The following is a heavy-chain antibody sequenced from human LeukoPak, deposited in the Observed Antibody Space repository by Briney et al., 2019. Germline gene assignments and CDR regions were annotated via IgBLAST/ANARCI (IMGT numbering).Heavy chain of an antibody. CDR2: ISAYNGNT. D-gene: IGHD3-22*01. CDR3: ARDFISASGYDYYYYYMDV. V-gene: IGHV1-18*01. Sequence: ASVKVSCKASGYTFTSYGISWVRQAPGQGLEWMGWISAYNGNTNYAQKLQGRVTMTTDTSTSTAYMELRSLRSDDTAVYYCARDFISASGYDYYYYYMDVWGQGTLVTVSS. CDR1: GYTFTSYG. J-gene: IGHJ6*03.